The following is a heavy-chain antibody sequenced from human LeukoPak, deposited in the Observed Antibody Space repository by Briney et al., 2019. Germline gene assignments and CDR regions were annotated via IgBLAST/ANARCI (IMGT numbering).Heavy chain of an antibody. Sequence: GGSLRLSCAASGFTFSSYSMNWVRQAPGKGLEWVSSISSSSSYIYYADSVKGRFTISRDNAKNSLYLQMNSLRAEDTAVYYCAGDERSLADGMDVWGQGTTVTVSS. V-gene: IGHV3-21*01. D-gene: IGHD3-16*02. J-gene: IGHJ6*02. CDR3: AGDERSLADGMDV. CDR1: GFTFSSYS. CDR2: ISSSSSYI.